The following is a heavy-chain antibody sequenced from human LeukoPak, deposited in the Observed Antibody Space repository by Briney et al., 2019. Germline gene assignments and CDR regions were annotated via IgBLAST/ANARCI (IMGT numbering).Heavy chain of an antibody. CDR1: RYTFTSYG. J-gene: IGHJ6*03. D-gene: IGHD3-22*01. Sequence: APVKVSSKASRYTFTSYGISWVRQAPGHGLEWMGWISAYNGNTNYAQKLHGRVTMTTDTSTSTAYMELRSLRSDDTAVYYCARADSSGYYFGNYYYYMDVWGKGTTVTVSS. V-gene: IGHV1-18*01. CDR2: ISAYNGNT. CDR3: ARADSSGYYFGNYYYYMDV.